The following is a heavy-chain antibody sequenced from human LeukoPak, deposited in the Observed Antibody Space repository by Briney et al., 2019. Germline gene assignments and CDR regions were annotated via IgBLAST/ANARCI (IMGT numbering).Heavy chain of an antibody. J-gene: IGHJ6*03. CDR3: AKEEWGFGEFPLFMDV. V-gene: IGHV3-23*01. Sequence: PGGSLRLSCAASGFTFSSYGMSWVRQAPGKGLEWVSAISGSGGSTYYADSVKGRFTISRDNSKNTLYLQMNSLRAEDTAVYYCAKEEWGFGEFPLFMDVWGKGTTVTISS. CDR1: GFTFSSYG. D-gene: IGHD3-10*01. CDR2: ISGSGGST.